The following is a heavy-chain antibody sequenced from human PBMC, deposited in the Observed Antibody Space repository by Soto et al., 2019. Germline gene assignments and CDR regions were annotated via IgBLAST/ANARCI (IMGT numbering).Heavy chain of an antibody. D-gene: IGHD6-13*01. CDR2: IYYSGST. CDR1: GGSISSGDYY. V-gene: IGHV4-30-4*01. CDR3: ARDRIAAAGRGYYFDY. J-gene: IGHJ4*02. Sequence: PSETLSLTCTVSGGSISSGDYYWSWIRQPPGKGLEWIGYIYYSGSTYYNPSLKSRVTISVDTSKNQFPLKLSSVTAADTAVYYCARDRIAAAGRGYYFDYWGQGTLVTVSS.